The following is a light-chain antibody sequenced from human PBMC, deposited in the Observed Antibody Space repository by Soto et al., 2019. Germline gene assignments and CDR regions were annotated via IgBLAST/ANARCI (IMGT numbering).Light chain of an antibody. CDR1: QSVSSNY. V-gene: IGKV3-20*01. CDR2: GAS. CDR3: QQYGTSLFT. Sequence: EIVLTQSPGTLSLSPGERATLSCRASQSVSSNYLAWYQQKPGQAPRLLIYGASSRATGIPDRFSGSGSGTDFTLTSSRLEPEDFAVYYCQQYGTSLFTFGPGTTVDIK. J-gene: IGKJ3*01.